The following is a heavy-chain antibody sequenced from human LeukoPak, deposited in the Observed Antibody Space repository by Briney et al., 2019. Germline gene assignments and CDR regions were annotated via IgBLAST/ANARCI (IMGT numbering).Heavy chain of an antibody. Sequence: GGSLRLSCAASGFTFSSYSMNWVRQAPGKGLEWVSSISSSSSYIYYADSVKGRFTISRDNAKKSLYLQMNSLRAEDTAVYYCARGADTGYSSDSWGQGTLVTVSS. J-gene: IGHJ5*02. D-gene: IGHD6-19*01. CDR2: ISSSSSYI. CDR3: ARGADTGYSSDS. V-gene: IGHV3-21*01. CDR1: GFTFSSYS.